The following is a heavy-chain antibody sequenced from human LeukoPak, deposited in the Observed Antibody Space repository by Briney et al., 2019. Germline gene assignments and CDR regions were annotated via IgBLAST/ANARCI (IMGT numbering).Heavy chain of an antibody. Sequence: GGSLRLSCAASGFTFSTDAMNWVRQAPGKGLEWVSYISNSGGTIYYGDSVKGRFTISRDNAKNSLDLQMNSLRAEDTAIYYCARGYYAFDYWGQGTLVTVSS. CDR3: ARGYYAFDY. CDR2: ISNSGGTI. J-gene: IGHJ4*02. CDR1: GFTFSTDA. D-gene: IGHD2-2*01. V-gene: IGHV3-48*01.